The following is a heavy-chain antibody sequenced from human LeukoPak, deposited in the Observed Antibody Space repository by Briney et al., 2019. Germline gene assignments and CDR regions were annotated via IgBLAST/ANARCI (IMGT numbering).Heavy chain of an antibody. CDR2: MNPNSGNT. D-gene: IGHD2-2*01. V-gene: IGHV1-8*01. Sequence: ASVKVSCKASGYTFTSYDINWVRQATGQGLEWMGWMNPNSGNTGYAQKFQGRVTMTRNTSISTAYMELSSLRSEDTAVYYCARKIVVVPAAVPPHNWFDPWGQGTLVTVSS. CDR3: ARKIVVVPAAVPPHNWFDP. CDR1: GYTFTSYD. J-gene: IGHJ5*02.